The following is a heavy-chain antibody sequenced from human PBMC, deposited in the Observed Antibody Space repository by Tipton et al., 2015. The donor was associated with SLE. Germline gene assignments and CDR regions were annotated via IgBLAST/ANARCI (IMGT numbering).Heavy chain of an antibody. CDR3: ARARDGYNPPLGY. CDR2: VYYSGIA. Sequence: TLSLTCIVSRESINDYYWNWIRQPPGKGLEWIGSVYYSGIAHYNPFLEGRVTISADRSKNQISLRLTSVTAADTAVYYCARARDGYNPPLGYWGPGTLVTVSS. D-gene: IGHD5-24*01. V-gene: IGHV4-59*01. CDR1: RESINDYY. J-gene: IGHJ4*02.